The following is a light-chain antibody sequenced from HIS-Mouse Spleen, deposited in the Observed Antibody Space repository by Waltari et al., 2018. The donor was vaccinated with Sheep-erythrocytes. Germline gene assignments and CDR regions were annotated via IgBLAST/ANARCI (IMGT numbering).Light chain of an antibody. V-gene: IGLV2-11*01. Sequence: QSALTQPRPVSGSPGQSVTISSTATSSDVGGYNYVSWYQQHPGKAPKPMIYDVSKRPSGVPDRFSGSKSGNTASLTISGLQAEDEADYYCCSYAGSYNHVFATVTKVTVL. CDR3: CSYAGSYNHV. J-gene: IGLJ1*01. CDR2: DVS. CDR1: SSDVGGYNY.